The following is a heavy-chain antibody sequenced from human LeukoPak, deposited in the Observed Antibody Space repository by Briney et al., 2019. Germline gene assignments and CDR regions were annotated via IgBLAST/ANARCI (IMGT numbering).Heavy chain of an antibody. D-gene: IGHD2-2*01. V-gene: IGHV4-38-2*01. J-gene: IGHJ4*02. Sequence: SETLSLTCAVSGYSISSGYYWGWIRQPPGKGLEWIGSIYHSGSTYYNPSLKSRVTISVDTFKNQFSLKLSSVTAADTAVYYCARHLGYCSSTSCYNPKFDYWGQGTLVTVSS. CDR2: IYHSGST. CDR1: GYSISSGYY. CDR3: ARHLGYCSSTSCYNPKFDY.